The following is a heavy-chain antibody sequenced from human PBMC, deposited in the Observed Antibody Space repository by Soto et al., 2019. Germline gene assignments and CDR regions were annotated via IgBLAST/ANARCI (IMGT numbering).Heavy chain of an antibody. CDR1: GFTFSTYW. CDR2: INQDGSEK. CDR3: SRSLNS. J-gene: IGHJ4*02. Sequence: GGSLRLSCAASGFTFSTYWMDWVRQTPGKGLEWVANINQDGSEKNYVDSVKGRFTIYRDNAKNSLYLQMSSLTAEDSALYYCSRSLNSWGQGTLVTVS. V-gene: IGHV3-7*01.